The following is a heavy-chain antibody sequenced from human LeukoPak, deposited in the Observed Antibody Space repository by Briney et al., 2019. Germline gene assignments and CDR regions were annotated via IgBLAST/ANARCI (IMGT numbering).Heavy chain of an antibody. Sequence: ASVKVSFKASGYTFTGYYIHWVRQAPGQGLEWMGWINPNSGGTNYAQKFQGRVTMTRDTSISTAYMELSRLRSDDTAVYYCARNYDILTGYYCFDYWGQGTLVTVSS. CDR2: INPNSGGT. CDR3: ARNYDILTGYYCFDY. D-gene: IGHD3-9*01. CDR1: GYTFTGYY. V-gene: IGHV1-2*02. J-gene: IGHJ4*02.